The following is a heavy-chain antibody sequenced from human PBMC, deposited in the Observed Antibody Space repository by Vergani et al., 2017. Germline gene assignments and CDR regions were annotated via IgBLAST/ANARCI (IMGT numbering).Heavy chain of an antibody. CDR3: STTFIYSYGPFAGY. D-gene: IGHD5-18*01. V-gene: IGHV1-24*01. CDR2: FDPEDGET. Sequence: QVQLVQSGAEVKKPGASVKVSCKVSGYTLTELSMHWVRQAPGKGLEWMGGFDPEDGETIYAQKVQGRVTMTEDTSTDNAYMELSSLRSEDTAVYYWSTTFIYSYGPFAGYWGQGTLVTVSS. J-gene: IGHJ4*02. CDR1: GYTLTELS.